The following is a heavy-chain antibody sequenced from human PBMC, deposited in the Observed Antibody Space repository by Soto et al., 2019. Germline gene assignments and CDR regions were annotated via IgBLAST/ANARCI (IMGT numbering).Heavy chain of an antibody. J-gene: IGHJ4*02. CDR1: GGTFSSYA. D-gene: IGHD5-18*01. CDR2: IIPIFGTA. CDR3: ARGPSPYSYGYRGGEKYYFDY. V-gene: IGHV1-69*12. Sequence: QVQLVQSGAEVKKPGSSVKVSCKASGGTFSSYAISWVRQAPGQGLEWMGGIIPIFGTANYAQKFQGRVTITGDGSKSTAYLELSSLRSEDTAVYYCARGPSPYSYGYRGGEKYYFDYWGQGTLVTVSS.